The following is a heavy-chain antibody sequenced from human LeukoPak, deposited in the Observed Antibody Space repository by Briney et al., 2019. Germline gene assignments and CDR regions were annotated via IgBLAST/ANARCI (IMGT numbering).Heavy chain of an antibody. V-gene: IGHV5-51*01. CDR2: VFPGDSDT. CDR1: GYIFTNYW. J-gene: IGHJ4*02. CDR3: AVRGSRYCSSSSCYVSY. D-gene: IGHD2-2*01. Sequence: GESLKISCEASGYIFTNYWIGWVRQVPGKGLEWMGIVFPGDSDTTYSPSFQGQVTISADKSITTAYLQWSSLKASDTAIYYCAVRGSRYCSSSSCYVSYWGQGTLVIVSS.